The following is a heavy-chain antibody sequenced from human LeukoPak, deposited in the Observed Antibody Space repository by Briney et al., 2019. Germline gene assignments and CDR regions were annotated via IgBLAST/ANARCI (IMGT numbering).Heavy chain of an antibody. CDR1: GGTFSSYA. V-gene: IGHV1-69*04. J-gene: IGHJ5*02. CDR2: IIPILGIA. Sequence: SGKVSCKASGGTFSSYAISWVRQAPGQGLEWMGRIIPILGIANYAQKFQGRVTITADKSTSTAYMELSSLRSEDAAVYYCAREEITFDPWGQETLVTVS. D-gene: IGHD1-14*01. CDR3: AREEITFDP.